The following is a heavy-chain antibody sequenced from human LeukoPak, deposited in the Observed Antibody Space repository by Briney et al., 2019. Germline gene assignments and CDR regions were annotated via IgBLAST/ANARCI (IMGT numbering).Heavy chain of an antibody. J-gene: IGHJ4*02. CDR2: IKQDGSEK. Sequence: GGSLRLSCAASGFTFSSYWMSWVRQAPGKGLEWVANIKQDGSEKYYVDSVKGRFTISRDNAKNSLYLQMNSLRAEDTAVYYCARINCSGGSCYSFPYYFDYWGQGNLVTVSS. CDR3: ARINCSGGSCYSFPYYFDY. V-gene: IGHV3-7*01. D-gene: IGHD2-15*01. CDR1: GFTFSSYW.